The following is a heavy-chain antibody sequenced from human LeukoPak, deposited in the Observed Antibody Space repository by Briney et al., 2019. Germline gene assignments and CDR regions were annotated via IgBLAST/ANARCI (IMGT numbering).Heavy chain of an antibody. V-gene: IGHV3-30-3*01. CDR3: ARRSDLCSSTSDCFDY. CDR1: GFTFSSYA. J-gene: IGHJ4*02. D-gene: IGHD2-2*01. CDR2: ISYDGSNK. Sequence: PGRSLRLSCAASGFTFSSYAMHWVRQAPGKGLEWVAVISYDGSNKYYADSVKGRFTISRDNSKNTLYLQMNSLRAEDTAVYYCARRSDLCSSTSDCFDYWGQGTLVTVSS.